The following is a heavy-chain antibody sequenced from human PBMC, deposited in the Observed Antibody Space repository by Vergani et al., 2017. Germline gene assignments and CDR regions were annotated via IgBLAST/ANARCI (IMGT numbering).Heavy chain of an antibody. V-gene: IGHV1-69*09. Sequence: QVQLVQSGAEVKKPGSSVKVSCKASGGTFSSYAISWVRQAPGQGLEWMGGIIPILGIANYAQKFQGRVTITADKSTSTAYMELSSLRSEDTAVYYCARVAKGITSFGVGILDYWGQGTLVTVSS. J-gene: IGHJ4*02. CDR3: ARVAKGITSFGVGILDY. CDR2: IIPILGIA. CDR1: GGTFSSYA. D-gene: IGHD3-3*01.